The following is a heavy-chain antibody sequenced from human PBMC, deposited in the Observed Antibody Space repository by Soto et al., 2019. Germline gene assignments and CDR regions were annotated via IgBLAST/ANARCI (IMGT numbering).Heavy chain of an antibody. V-gene: IGHV3-74*01. CDR1: GFTFSRYW. CDR2: INNDGITT. CDR3: ARDWSGSLDY. J-gene: IGHJ4*02. D-gene: IGHD1-26*01. Sequence: PGGSLRLSCAASGFTFSRYWMHWVRQAPGKGLVWVSFINNDGITTTYADSVEGRFTISRDNARNTLYLQMNSLRADDTAVYYCARDWSGSLDYWGQGTLVTVSS.